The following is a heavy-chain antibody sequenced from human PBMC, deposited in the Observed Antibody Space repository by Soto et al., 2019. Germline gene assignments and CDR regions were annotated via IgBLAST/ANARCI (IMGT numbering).Heavy chain of an antibody. V-gene: IGHV3-53*01. J-gene: IGHJ4*02. Sequence: EVQLVESGGGLTQPGGSLGLSCVVSGFIVSRSHMMWVRQAPGKGLEGVSVIYNHGQINYVDPVKGRFTIARDNSKNTIYLQMNSLKVEDTAVYYCVRVTGAERHWGQGALVTVSS. D-gene: IGHD7-27*01. CDR3: VRVTGAERH. CDR2: IYNHGQI. CDR1: GFIVSRSH.